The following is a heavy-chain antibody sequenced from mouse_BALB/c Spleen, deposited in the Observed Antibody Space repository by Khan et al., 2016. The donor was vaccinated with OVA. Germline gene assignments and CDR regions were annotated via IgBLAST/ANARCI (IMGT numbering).Heavy chain of an antibody. J-gene: IGHJ3*01. CDR1: GFSLTNYG. D-gene: IGHD1-1*01. V-gene: IGHV2-9*02. Sequence: QVQLKESGPGLVAPSQSLSITCTVSGFSLTNYGVHWVRQSPGKGLEWLGVMWAGGSTNYNSALMSRLNITKDNSKSQIFLKVNSPQTDDTAMYYCARPYYGSAWFAYWGQGTLVTVSA. CDR3: ARPYYGSAWFAY. CDR2: MWAGGST.